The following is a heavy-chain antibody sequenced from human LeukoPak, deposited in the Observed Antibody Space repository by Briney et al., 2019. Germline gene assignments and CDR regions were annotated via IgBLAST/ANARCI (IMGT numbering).Heavy chain of an antibody. V-gene: IGHV1-18*01. CDR1: GYTFTGYG. J-gene: IGHJ1*01. Sequence: ASVKVSCKASGYTFTGYGISWVRQAPGQGLEWMGWISAYNGNTNYAQKLQGRVTMTTDTSTSTAYMELRSLRSDDTAVYYCARDKAVTTELTQYFHHWGQGTLVTVSS. CDR3: ARDKAVTTELTQYFHH. CDR2: ISAYNGNT. D-gene: IGHD4-11*01.